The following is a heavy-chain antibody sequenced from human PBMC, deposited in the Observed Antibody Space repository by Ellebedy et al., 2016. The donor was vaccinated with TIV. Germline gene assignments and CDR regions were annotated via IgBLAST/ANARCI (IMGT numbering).Heavy chain of an antibody. D-gene: IGHD5-12*01. V-gene: IGHV3-7*01. CDR2: IASDGIEK. Sequence: LSLTCAASGLVFSDYCMTWLRVSPGKGPEWVATIASDGIEKSYADSVKGRFTVSRDNTENSMYLQMNRLRDEDPAVYYCARDPGSSGYDLDYWGQGTLVTVSS. CDR1: GLVFSDYC. CDR3: ARDPGSSGYDLDY. J-gene: IGHJ4*02.